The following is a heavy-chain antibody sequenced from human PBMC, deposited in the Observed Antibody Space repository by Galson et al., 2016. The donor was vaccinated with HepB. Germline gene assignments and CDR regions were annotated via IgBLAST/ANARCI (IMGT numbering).Heavy chain of an antibody. D-gene: IGHD2-15*01. CDR3: SRVPGQCTGNRCYSGGMDV. Sequence: CAISGDSVSSDTAAWNWIRQSPSRGLEWLGRTYYRSKWYNDYAVSVKSRITINPDTTKNQFSLQLSSVTPEDTAVYYCSRVPGQCTGNRCYSGGMDVWGRGTTVSVSS. CDR1: GDSVSSDTAA. CDR2: TYYRSKWYN. J-gene: IGHJ6*02. V-gene: IGHV6-1*01.